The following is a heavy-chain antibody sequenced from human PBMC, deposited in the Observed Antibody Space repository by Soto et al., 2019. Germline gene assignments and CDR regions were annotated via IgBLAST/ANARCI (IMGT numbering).Heavy chain of an antibody. V-gene: IGHV3-11*06. Sequence: GGSLRLSCAASGFPFSDCYMSWIRQAPGEGLEWISYISSSAYTIYADSVKGRFTISRDNAKNSLFLQMTSLRVEDTAVYYCARNFDSGGYYSDYWGQGTLVTVST. J-gene: IGHJ4*02. D-gene: IGHD3-22*01. CDR3: ARNFDSGGYYSDY. CDR1: GFPFSDCY. CDR2: ISSSAYT.